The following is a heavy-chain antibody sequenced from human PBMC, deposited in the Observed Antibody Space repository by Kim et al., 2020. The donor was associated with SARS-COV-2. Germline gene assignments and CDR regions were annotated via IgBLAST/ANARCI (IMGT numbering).Heavy chain of an antibody. J-gene: IGHJ4*02. V-gene: IGHV3-21*01. CDR1: GFTFSSYS. Sequence: GGSLRLSCAASGFTFSSYSMNWVRQAPGKGLEWVSSISSSSSYIYYADSVKGRFTISRDNAKNSLYLQMNSLRAEDTAVYYCARCGVQQLVRYYFDYWGQGTLVTVSS. D-gene: IGHD6-13*01. CDR2: ISSSSSYI. CDR3: ARCGVQQLVRYYFDY.